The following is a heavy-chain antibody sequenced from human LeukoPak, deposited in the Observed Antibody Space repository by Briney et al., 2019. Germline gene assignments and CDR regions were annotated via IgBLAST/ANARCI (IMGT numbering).Heavy chain of an antibody. J-gene: IGHJ4*02. CDR2: INPNSGGT. CDR3: ARGTTAATPYYFAC. D-gene: IGHD2-15*01. CDR1: GYTFTGYY. Sequence: GSVTVSCKASGYTFTGYYMHWVRQAPGQGFEWLGWINPNSGGTNYGQRFQGRVTLTRDMSISTAYMELSGLTSDDTAIYYCARGTTAATPYYFACWGQGTHVTVSS. V-gene: IGHV1-2*02.